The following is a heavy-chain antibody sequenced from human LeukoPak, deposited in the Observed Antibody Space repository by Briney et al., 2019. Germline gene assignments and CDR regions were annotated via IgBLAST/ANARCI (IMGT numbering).Heavy chain of an antibody. CDR1: GYTFTSYG. CDR2: VSPYNGNT. Sequence: GASVKVSCKTAGYTFTSYGITWARQAPGQGLEWRGCVSPYNGNTNYAQNLQGRVTMTTDTSTGTAYMELSSLRSDDTAVYYCARGGWRPHSYDTSGLYAPFDIWGKGTMVPVSS. J-gene: IGHJ3*02. V-gene: IGHV1-18*01. D-gene: IGHD3-22*01. CDR3: ARGGWRPHSYDTSGLYAPFDI.